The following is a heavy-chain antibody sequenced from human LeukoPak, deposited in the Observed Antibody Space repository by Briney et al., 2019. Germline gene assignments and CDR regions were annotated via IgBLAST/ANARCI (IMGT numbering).Heavy chain of an antibody. CDR2: INHSGST. CDR3: ARALRGSTMVQGAEFDY. J-gene: IGHJ4*02. CDR1: GGSFSGYY. Sequence: KPSETLSLTCAVYGGSFSGYYWSWIRQPPGKGLEWIGEINHSGSTNYNPSLKSRVTISVDTSKNQFSLELSSVTAADTAVYYCARALRGSTMVQGAEFDYWGQGTLVTVSS. D-gene: IGHD3-10*01. V-gene: IGHV4-34*01.